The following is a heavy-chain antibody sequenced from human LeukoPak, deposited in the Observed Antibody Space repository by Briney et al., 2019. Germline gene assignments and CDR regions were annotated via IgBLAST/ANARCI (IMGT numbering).Heavy chain of an antibody. CDR2: IYYSGST. CDR3: ARKTSYYDSSGYPNAFDI. CDR1: GGSISSYY. J-gene: IGHJ3*02. Sequence: SXTLSLTCTVSGGSISSYYWSWIRQPPGKGLEWIGYIYYSGSTNYNPSLKSRVTISVDTSKNQFSLKLSSVTAADTAVYYCARKTSYYDSSGYPNAFDIWGQGTMVTVSS. D-gene: IGHD3-22*01. V-gene: IGHV4-59*01.